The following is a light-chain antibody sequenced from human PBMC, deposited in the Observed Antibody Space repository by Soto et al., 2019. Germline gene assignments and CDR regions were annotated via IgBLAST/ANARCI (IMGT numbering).Light chain of an antibody. CDR3: QQYVRSPWT. Sequence: EIVLTQSPGTLSLTPGERATLSCRASESVSSTYLAWYQQRPGQAPRLLIDGASSRATGIPDRFSGSGSGTDFTLTISRLEPEDFAVYYCQQYVRSPWTFGQGTK. CDR1: ESVSSTY. CDR2: GAS. J-gene: IGKJ1*01. V-gene: IGKV3-20*01.